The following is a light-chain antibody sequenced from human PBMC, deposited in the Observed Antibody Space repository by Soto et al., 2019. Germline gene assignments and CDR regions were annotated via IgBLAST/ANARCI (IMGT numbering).Light chain of an antibody. CDR3: QQYGSSPET. J-gene: IGKJ1*01. CDR1: QSVSSSY. Sequence: EILLTQSPGTLSLSPGERATLSCRASQSVSSSYLAWYQQKPGQAPRLLIYGASSRATGIPDRFSGSGSGTDFTLTISRLEPEDFAVYYCQQYGSSPETFGQGTKVDIX. CDR2: GAS. V-gene: IGKV3-20*01.